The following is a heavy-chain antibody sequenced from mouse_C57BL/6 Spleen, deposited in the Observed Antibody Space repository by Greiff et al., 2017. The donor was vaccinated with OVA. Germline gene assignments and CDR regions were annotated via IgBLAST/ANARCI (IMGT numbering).Heavy chain of an antibody. CDR2: INYDGSST. D-gene: IGHD2-3*01. CDR1: GFTFSDYY. CDR3: ARGDYEGYFDY. V-gene: IGHV5-16*01. J-gene: IGHJ2*01. Sequence: EVKLMESEGGLVQPGSSMKLSCTASGFTFSDYYMAWVRQVPEKGLEWVANINYDGSSTYYLDSLKSRFIISRDNAKNILYLQMSSLKSEDTATYYCARGDYEGYFDYWGQGTTLTVSS.